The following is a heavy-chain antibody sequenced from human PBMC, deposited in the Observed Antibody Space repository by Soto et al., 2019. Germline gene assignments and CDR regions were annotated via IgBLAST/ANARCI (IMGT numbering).Heavy chain of an antibody. CDR3: ARDLHPPDSRSSYLPYGMDV. CDR2: IIPIFGTA. V-gene: IGHV1-69*13. CDR1: GGTFSSYA. Sequence: SVKVSCKASGGTFSSYAISWVRQAPGQGLEWMGGIIPIFGTANYAQKFQGRVTITADESTSTAYMELSSLRSEDTAVYYCARDLHPPDSRSSYLPYGMDVWGQGTTVTVSS. J-gene: IGHJ6*02. D-gene: IGHD6-6*01.